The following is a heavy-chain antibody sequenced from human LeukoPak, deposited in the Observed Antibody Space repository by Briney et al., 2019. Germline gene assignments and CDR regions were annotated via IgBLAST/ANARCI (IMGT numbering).Heavy chain of an antibody. J-gene: IGHJ4*01. CDR1: GFTIDNFY. CDR2: IEEAEKDR. CDR3: ARARPGVVFNYIDY. Sequence: GGSLRLSCTASGFTIDNFYMSWVRQAPGKGLAWVAHIEEAEKDRYYADSVKGRFTISRDNTKNTLHLDMTCLRAEDTAKYFCARARPGVVFNYIDYWGQGVLVPVSS. V-gene: IGHV3-7*01. D-gene: IGHD3-16*01.